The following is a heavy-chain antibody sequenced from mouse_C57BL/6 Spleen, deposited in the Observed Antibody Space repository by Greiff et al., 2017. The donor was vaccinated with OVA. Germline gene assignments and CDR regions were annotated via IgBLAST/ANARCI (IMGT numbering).Heavy chain of an antibody. Sequence: QVQLQQPGAELVRPGSSVKLSCKASGYTFTSYWMDWVKQRPGQGLEGIGNIYPSDSETHYNQKFKDKATLTVDKSSSTAYMQLSSLTSEDSAVYYCAIYYDTGFAYWGQGTLVTVSA. J-gene: IGHJ3*01. CDR1: GYTFTSYW. CDR3: AIYYDTGFAY. V-gene: IGHV1-61*01. CDR2: IYPSDSET. D-gene: IGHD2-4*01.